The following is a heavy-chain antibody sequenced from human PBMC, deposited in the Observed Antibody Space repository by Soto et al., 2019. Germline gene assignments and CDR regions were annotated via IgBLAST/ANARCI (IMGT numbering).Heavy chain of an antibody. D-gene: IGHD6-19*01. V-gene: IGHV3-33*01. CDR1: GFTFSSYG. Sequence: GGSLRLSCAASGFTFSSYGMHWVRQAPGKGLEWVAVIWYDGSNKYYADSVKGRFTISRDNSKNTLYLQMNSLRAEDTAVYYCARDSVAGPFLSYWGQGTLVTVSS. J-gene: IGHJ4*02. CDR3: ARDSVAGPFLSY. CDR2: IWYDGSNK.